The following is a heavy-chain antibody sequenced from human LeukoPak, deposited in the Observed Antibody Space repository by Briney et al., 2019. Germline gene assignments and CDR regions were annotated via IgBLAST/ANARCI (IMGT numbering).Heavy chain of an antibody. CDR2: IYTSGST. CDR1: GGSISSYY. Sequence: SETLSLTCTVSGGSISSYYWSWIRQPAGKGLEWIGRIYTSGSTNYNPSLKSRVTMSVDTSKNQFSLKLSSVTAADTAVYYCAREVKQLVIYYYYMDVWGKGTTVTVSS. CDR3: AREVKQLVIYYYYMDV. V-gene: IGHV4-4*07. J-gene: IGHJ6*03. D-gene: IGHD6-13*01.